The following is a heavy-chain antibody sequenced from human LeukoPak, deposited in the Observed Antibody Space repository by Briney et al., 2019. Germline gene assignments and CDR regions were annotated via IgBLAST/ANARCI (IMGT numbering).Heavy chain of an antibody. D-gene: IGHD2-15*01. CDR2: INPNSGGT. CDR3: ARDRRMVAATPFDY. J-gene: IGHJ4*02. V-gene: IGHV1-2*02. Sequence: ASVKVSXKASGYTFTGYYMHWVRQAPGQGLEWMGWINPNSGGTNYAQKFQGRVTMTRDTSISTAYMELSRLRSDDTAVYYCARDRRMVAATPFDYWGQGTLVTVSS. CDR1: GYTFTGYY.